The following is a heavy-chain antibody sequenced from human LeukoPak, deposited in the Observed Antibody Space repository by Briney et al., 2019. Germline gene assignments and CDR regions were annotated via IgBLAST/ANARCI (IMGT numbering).Heavy chain of an antibody. CDR2: IKSDGSST. J-gene: IGHJ4*02. V-gene: IGHV3-74*01. CDR3: VRDHDYYFGY. Sequence: GGSLRLSCAASGXTFSNYWMHWVRQAPGKGPVWVSRIKSDGSSTRFADSVQGRFTISRDNGKNTLYLQMNSLRAEDTAVYYCVRDHDYYFGYWGQGILVTVSA. CDR1: GXTFSNYW. D-gene: IGHD3-16*01.